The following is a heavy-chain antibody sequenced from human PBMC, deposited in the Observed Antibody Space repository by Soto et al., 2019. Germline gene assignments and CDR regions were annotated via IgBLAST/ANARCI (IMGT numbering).Heavy chain of an antibody. V-gene: IGHV4-61*08. D-gene: IGHD3-22*01. Sequence: SETLSLTCTVSGGSISSGGYYWSWIRQPPGKGLEWIGYIYYSGSTNYNPSLKSRVTISVDTSKNQFSLKLSSVTAADTAVYYCARTIGSGYYPFDYWGQGTLVTVSS. CDR3: ARTIGSGYYPFDY. CDR2: IYYSGST. CDR1: GGSISSGGYY. J-gene: IGHJ4*02.